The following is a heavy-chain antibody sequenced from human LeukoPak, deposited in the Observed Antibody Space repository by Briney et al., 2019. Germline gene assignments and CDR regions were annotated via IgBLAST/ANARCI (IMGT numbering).Heavy chain of an antibody. CDR3: ARGGYGGNQPYGMDV. Sequence: SVKVSCKASGGTFISYAISWVRQAPGQGLEWMGRIIPILGIANYAQKFQGRVTITADKSTSTAYMELSSLRSEDTAVYYCARGGYGGNQPYGMDVWGQGTTVTVSS. D-gene: IGHD4-23*01. CDR2: IIPILGIA. J-gene: IGHJ6*02. V-gene: IGHV1-69*04. CDR1: GGTFISYA.